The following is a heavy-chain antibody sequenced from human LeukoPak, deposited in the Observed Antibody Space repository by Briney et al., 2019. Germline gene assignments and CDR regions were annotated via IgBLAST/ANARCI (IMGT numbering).Heavy chain of an antibody. CDR3: ARGVVPAAIGGVYFDY. Sequence: ASVKVSCKASGYTFTGYYMHWVRQAPGQGLEWMGWINPNSGGTNYAQKFQGWVTMTRDTSISTAHMELSRLRSDDTAVYYCARGVVPAAIGGVYFDYWGQGTLVTVSS. J-gene: IGHJ4*02. CDR2: INPNSGGT. V-gene: IGHV1-2*04. CDR1: GYTFTGYY. D-gene: IGHD2-2*02.